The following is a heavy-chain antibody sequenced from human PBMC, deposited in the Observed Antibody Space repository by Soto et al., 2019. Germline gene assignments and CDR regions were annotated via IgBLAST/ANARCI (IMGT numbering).Heavy chain of an antibody. CDR3: ARDPKSQYCSGGSCYSLGHGAFDI. CDR1: GFTFSSYS. J-gene: IGHJ3*02. V-gene: IGHV3-48*02. CDR2: ISSSSSTI. Sequence: HPGGSLRLSCAASGFTFSSYSMNWVRQAPGKGLEWVSYISSSSSTIYYADSVKGRFTISRDNAKNSLYLQMNSLRDEDTAVYYCARDPKSQYCSGGSCYSLGHGAFDIWGQGTMVTVSS. D-gene: IGHD2-15*01.